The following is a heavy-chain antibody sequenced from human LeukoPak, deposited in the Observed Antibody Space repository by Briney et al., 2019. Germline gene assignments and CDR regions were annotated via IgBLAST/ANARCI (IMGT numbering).Heavy chain of an antibody. V-gene: IGHV4-59*01. CDR1: GGSISNYY. CDR2: IYYSGST. J-gene: IGHJ4*02. CDR3: ARSRTGPFDY. Sequence: SETLSLTCTVSGGSISNYYWTWIRQPPGKGLEWIGHIYYSGSTNYNPSLKSRVTTSVDTSKNQFSLKLSSVTAADTAVYYCARSRTGPFDYWGQGTLVTVSS. D-gene: IGHD4-17*01.